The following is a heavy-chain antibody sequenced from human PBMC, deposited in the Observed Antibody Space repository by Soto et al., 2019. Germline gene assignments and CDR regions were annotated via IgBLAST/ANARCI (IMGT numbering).Heavy chain of an antibody. D-gene: IGHD6-6*01. V-gene: IGHV1-8*01. CDR2: MNPNSGNT. J-gene: IGHJ4*02. CDR1: GYTFTSYD. Sequence: QVQLVQSGAEVKKPGASVKVSCKASGYTFTSYDINWVRQATGQGLEWMGWMNPNSGNTGYAQKFQGRVNMTRKTSISTGYMELSSLGSEDTAVYYCAREKSSSYFDYWGQGTLVTVSS. CDR3: AREKSSSYFDY.